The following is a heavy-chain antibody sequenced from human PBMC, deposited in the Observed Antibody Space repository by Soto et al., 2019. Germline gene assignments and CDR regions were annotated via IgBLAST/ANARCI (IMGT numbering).Heavy chain of an antibody. Sequence: EVQLVESGGGLVKPGGSLRLSCAASGFTFSNAWMTWVRQAPGKGLEWVGRIKSKISGGTTDYAAPVKGRFTISRDDSKSTLYLQMDSLNSEDTGFYCCVWSGTNWLGPWGQGTLVTVSS. J-gene: IGHJ5*02. CDR2: IKSKISGGTT. D-gene: IGHD3-3*01. CDR3: VWSGTNWLGP. V-gene: IGHV3-15*01. CDR1: GFTFSNAW.